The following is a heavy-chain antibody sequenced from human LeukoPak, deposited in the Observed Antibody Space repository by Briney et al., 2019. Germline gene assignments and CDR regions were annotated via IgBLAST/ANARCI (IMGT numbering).Heavy chain of an antibody. CDR3: ARDEGPFYYDSSGYYSD. D-gene: IGHD3-22*01. CDR2: INPNSGGT. Sequence: ASVKVSCKASGYTSTGYYMHWVRQAPGQGLEWMGWINPNSGGTNYAQKFQGRVTMTRDTSISTAYMELSRLRSDDTAVYYCARDEGPFYYDSSGYYSDWGQGTLVTVSS. CDR1: GYTSTGYY. V-gene: IGHV1-2*02. J-gene: IGHJ4*02.